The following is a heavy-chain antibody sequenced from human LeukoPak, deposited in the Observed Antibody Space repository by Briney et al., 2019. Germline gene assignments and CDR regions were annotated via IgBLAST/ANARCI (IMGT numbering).Heavy chain of an antibody. Sequence: PSETLSLTCTVSGVSISSYYWSWIRQPPGKGLEWIGYIYYSGSTNYNPSLKSRVTISVDTSKNQFSLKLSSVTAADTAVYYCARNVGWYSHDSWGQGTLVTVSS. CDR1: GVSISSYY. V-gene: IGHV4-59*08. J-gene: IGHJ4*02. CDR3: ARNVGWYSHDS. D-gene: IGHD6-19*01. CDR2: IYYSGST.